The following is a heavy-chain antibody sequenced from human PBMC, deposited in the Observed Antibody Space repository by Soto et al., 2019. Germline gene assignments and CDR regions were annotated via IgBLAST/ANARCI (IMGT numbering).Heavy chain of an antibody. D-gene: IGHD3-22*01. V-gene: IGHV4-39*01. J-gene: IGHJ4*02. Sequence: PSETLSLTCTVSGGSINSSDYLWGWIRQPPGKGLEWIGSIYYSGSTYYNPSLESRVTISVDTSKNQFSLKLTSVTAAHTAVYYCARHPTPWDRSGYYDYWGQGTLVTVSS. CDR2: IYYSGST. CDR1: GGSINSSDYL. CDR3: ARHPTPWDRSGYYDY.